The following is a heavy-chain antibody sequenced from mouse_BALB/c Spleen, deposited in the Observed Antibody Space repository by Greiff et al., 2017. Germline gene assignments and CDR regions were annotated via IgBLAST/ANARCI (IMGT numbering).Heavy chain of an antibody. CDR2: ISDGGSYT. V-gene: IGHV5-4*02. CDR1: GFTFSDYY. D-gene: IGHD2-4*01. Sequence: EVKLVESGGGLVKPGGSLKLSCAASGFTFSDYYMYWVRQTPEKRLEWVATISDGGSYTYYPDSVKGRFTISRDNAKNNLYLQMSSLKSEDTAMYYCAREPNMITGAMDYWGQGTSVTVSS. CDR3: AREPNMITGAMDY. J-gene: IGHJ4*01.